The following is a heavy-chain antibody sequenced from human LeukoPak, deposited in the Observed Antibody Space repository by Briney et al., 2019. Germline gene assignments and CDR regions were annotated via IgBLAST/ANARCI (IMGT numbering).Heavy chain of an antibody. CDR3: ARDEVATPLDY. CDR1: GFTFSSYA. Sequence: PGGSLRLSCAASGFTFSSYAMHWVRQAPGKGLEWVAVISYDGSNKYYADSVKGRFTISRDNSKNTLYLQMNSLRAEDTAVYYCARDEVATPLDYWGQGTLVTVSS. V-gene: IGHV3-30*04. D-gene: IGHD5-24*01. J-gene: IGHJ4*02. CDR2: ISYDGSNK.